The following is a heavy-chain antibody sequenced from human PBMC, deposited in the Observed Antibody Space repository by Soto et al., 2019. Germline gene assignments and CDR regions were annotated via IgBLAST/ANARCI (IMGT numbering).Heavy chain of an antibody. J-gene: IGHJ5*02. V-gene: IGHV1-8*01. CDR3: ARNRLGQQPFNWFDP. CDR2: INPNSGNI. Sequence: ASVKVSCKASGNTFTSYDINWVRQATGHGLEWMGWINPNSGNIGYAQKFQGRVTMTRDTAIRTAYMEVSRLRSDDTAVYYCARNRLGQQPFNWFDPWGQGTLVTVSS. D-gene: IGHD6-13*01. CDR1: GNTFTSYD.